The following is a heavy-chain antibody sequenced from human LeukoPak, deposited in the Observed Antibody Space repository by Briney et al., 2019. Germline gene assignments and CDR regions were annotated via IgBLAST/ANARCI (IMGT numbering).Heavy chain of an antibody. CDR1: GGSLSSGGYY. Sequence: PSETLSLTCTVSGGSLSSGGYYWSWIRQHPGKGLEWIGYIYYSGSTYYNPSLKSRVTISVDTSKNQFSLKLSSVTAADTAVYYCARERYDFWSGYYRPLYYYYYGMDVWGQGTTVTVSS. CDR2: IYYSGST. D-gene: IGHD3-3*01. CDR3: ARERYDFWSGYYRPLYYYYYGMDV. V-gene: IGHV4-31*03. J-gene: IGHJ6*02.